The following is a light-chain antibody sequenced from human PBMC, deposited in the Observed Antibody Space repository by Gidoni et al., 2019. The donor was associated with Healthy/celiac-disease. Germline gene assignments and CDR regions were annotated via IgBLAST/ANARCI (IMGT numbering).Light chain of an antibody. Sequence: DIQLTQSPSSLSASVGDRVTITCRASQSISSYLNWYQQKPGKAPKLLIYAASSVQSGVQSRFSGSGSGTDFTLTISSLQPEDFATYYCQQSYSTHHFGGGTKVEIK. V-gene: IGKV1-39*01. CDR2: AAS. CDR3: QQSYSTHH. CDR1: QSISSY. J-gene: IGKJ4*01.